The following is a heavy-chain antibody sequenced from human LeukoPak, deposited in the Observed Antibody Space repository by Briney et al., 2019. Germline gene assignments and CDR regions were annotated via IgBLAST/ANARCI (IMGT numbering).Heavy chain of an antibody. CDR3: ARDWSMATSPFDY. CDR1: GFTVSSNY. V-gene: IGHV3-66*01. CDR2: IYSDGST. Sequence: GGSLRLSCAASGFTVSSNYMNWVRQAPGKGLEWVSVIYSDGSTYYADSVKGRFTISRDNSKNTLYLQMNSLRAEDTAVYYCARDWSMATSPFDYWGQGTLVTVSS. D-gene: IGHD5-12*01. J-gene: IGHJ4*02.